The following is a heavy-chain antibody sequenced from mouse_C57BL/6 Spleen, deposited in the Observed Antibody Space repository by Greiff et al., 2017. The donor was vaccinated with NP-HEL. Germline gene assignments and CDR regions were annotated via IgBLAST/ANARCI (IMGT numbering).Heavy chain of an antibody. CDR3: AREIYYGNYYYAMDY. CDR2: IYPGSGST. V-gene: IGHV1-55*01. CDR1: GYTFTSYW. Sequence: QVQLQQPGAELVKPGASVKMSCKASGYTFTSYWITWVKQRPGQGLEWIGDIYPGSGSTNYNEKFKSKATLTVDTSSSTAYMQLSSLTSEDSAVYYCAREIYYGNYYYAMDYWGQGTSVTVSS. D-gene: IGHD2-1*01. J-gene: IGHJ4*01.